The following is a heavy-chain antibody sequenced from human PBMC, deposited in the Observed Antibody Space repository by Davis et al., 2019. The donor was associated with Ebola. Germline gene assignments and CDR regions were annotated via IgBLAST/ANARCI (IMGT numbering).Heavy chain of an antibody. D-gene: IGHD6-19*01. CDR3: LTVAGTNFPSPPGTY. CDR1: GFTVSSNY. CDR2: ISGSGGST. Sequence: GESLKISCAASGFTVSSNYISWVRQAPGKGLEWVSAISGSGGSTYYADSVKGRFTISRDNSKNTLYLQMNSLRAEDTAVYYCLTVAGTNFPSPPGTYWGQGTLVTVSS. V-gene: IGHV3-23*01. J-gene: IGHJ4*02.